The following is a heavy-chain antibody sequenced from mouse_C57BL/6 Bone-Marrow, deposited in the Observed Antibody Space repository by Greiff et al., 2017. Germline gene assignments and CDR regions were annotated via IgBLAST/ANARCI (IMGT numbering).Heavy chain of an antibody. Sequence: EVKVEESGGGLVQPKGSLKLSCAASGFSFNTYAMNWVRQAPGKGLEWVARIRSKSNNYATYYADSVKDRFTISRDDSESMLYLQMNNLKTEDTAMYYCVRQGGLRNFFAYWGQGTLVTVSA. CDR3: VRQGGLRNFFAY. CDR2: IRSKSNNYAT. V-gene: IGHV10-1*01. CDR1: GFSFNTYA. J-gene: IGHJ3*01. D-gene: IGHD3-1*01.